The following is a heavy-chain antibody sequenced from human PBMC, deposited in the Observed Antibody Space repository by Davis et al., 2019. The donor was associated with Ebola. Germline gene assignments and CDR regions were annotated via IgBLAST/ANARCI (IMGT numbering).Heavy chain of an antibody. CDR1: GFTFSSEN. CDR2: ISSRSSPI. D-gene: IGHD1-1*01. CDR3: ARRLGTTGVYYYYAMDV. J-gene: IGHJ6*02. Sequence: GGSLRLSCAASGFTFSSENMNWVRQAPGKGPEWIAFISSRSSPIYYADSVMGRFTISRDNAKESLYLHMNSLRAEDTAVYYCARRLGTTGVYYYYAMDVWGQGTTVTVSS. V-gene: IGHV3-48*01.